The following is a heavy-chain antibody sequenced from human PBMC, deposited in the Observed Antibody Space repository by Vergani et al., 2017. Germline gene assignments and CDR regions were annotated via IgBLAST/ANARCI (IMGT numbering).Heavy chain of an antibody. V-gene: IGHV1-3*01. CDR2: INAGNGNT. J-gene: IGHJ4*02. D-gene: IGHD6-19*01. Sequence: QVQLVQSGAEVKKPGASVKVSCKASGYTFTSYAMHWVRQAPGQRLEWMGWINAGNGNTKYSQKFQGRVTITRDTSASTAYMELSSLRSEDTGVYYCARYLLNTIAVAGTFDYWGQGTLVTVSS. CDR1: GYTFTSYA. CDR3: ARYLLNTIAVAGTFDY.